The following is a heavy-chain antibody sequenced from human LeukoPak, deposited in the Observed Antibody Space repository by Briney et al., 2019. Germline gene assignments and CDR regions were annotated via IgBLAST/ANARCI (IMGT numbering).Heavy chain of an antibody. D-gene: IGHD3-22*01. CDR2: IYSDNT. J-gene: IGHJ4*02. CDR1: GFTVSSNS. CDR3: ARATYYYDSSGYS. V-gene: IGHV3-53*01. Sequence: GGSLRLSRTVSGFTVSSNSMSWVRQAPGKGLEWVSFIYSDNTHYSDSVKGRFTISRDNSKNTLYLQMNSLRAEDTAVYYCARATYYYDSSGYSWGQGTLVTVSS.